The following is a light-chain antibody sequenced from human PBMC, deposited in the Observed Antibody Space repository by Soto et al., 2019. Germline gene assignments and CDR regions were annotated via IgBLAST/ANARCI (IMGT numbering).Light chain of an antibody. J-gene: IGLJ1*01. CDR2: EVN. V-gene: IGLV2-8*01. CDR1: SSDVGGYNY. Sequence: QSVLTQPPSASGSPGQSVAISCTGTSSDVGGYNYVSWYQQHPGKAPKLMIYEVNKRPSGGPDRFSGSKSGNPASLPVSGLQAEDEADYYCSSYAGSSNVFGTGTKVTV. CDR3: SSYAGSSNV.